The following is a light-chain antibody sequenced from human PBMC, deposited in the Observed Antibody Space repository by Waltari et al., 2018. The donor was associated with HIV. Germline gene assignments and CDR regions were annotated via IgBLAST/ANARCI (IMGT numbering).Light chain of an antibody. CDR2: RNN. CDR1: TSNIGSHD. J-gene: IGLJ2*01. CDR3: VAWDDSLRGVL. V-gene: IGLV1-47*01. Sequence: SVLTQPPSASGTPGQRVTISCSGSTSNIGSHDVFWYQHLPGAAPKLLIHRNNHRPSGVPDRFSGSTSGTSASLAISGLRSEDEADYYCVAWDDSLRGVLFGGGTKVAVL.